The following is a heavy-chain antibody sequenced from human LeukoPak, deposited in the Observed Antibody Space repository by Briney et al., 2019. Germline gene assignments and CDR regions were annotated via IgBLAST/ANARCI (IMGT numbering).Heavy chain of an antibody. Sequence: GGSLRLSCAASGFTFSSYSMNWVRQAPGKGLEWVSYISSSGSTIYYADSVKGRFTISRDNAKNSLYLQMNSLRAEDTAVYYCARDPALDGYNSNDYWGQGTLVTVSS. CDR1: GFTFSSYS. CDR2: ISSSGSTI. V-gene: IGHV3-48*04. CDR3: ARDPALDGYNSNDY. D-gene: IGHD5-24*01. J-gene: IGHJ4*02.